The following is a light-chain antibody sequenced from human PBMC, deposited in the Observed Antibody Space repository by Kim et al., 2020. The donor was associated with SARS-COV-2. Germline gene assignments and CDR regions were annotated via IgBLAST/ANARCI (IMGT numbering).Light chain of an antibody. CDR3: SSYTSNNLYV. CDR1: SSDVGGYNY. Sequence: QSALTQPASVSGSPGQSITISCTGTSSDVGGYNYVPWYQQHSGKAPKLMIYDVSNRLSGVSNRFSGSKSGNTASLTISGLQAEDEADYYCSSYTSNNLYVFGTGTKVTVL. V-gene: IGLV2-14*03. CDR2: DVS. J-gene: IGLJ1*01.